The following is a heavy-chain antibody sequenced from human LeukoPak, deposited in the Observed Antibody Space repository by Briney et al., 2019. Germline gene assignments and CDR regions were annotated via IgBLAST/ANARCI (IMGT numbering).Heavy chain of an antibody. CDR3: ARQGRSLDP. Sequence: SETLSLTCTVSGGSISSSSYYWGWIRQPPGKGLEWIGSIYYSGSTYYNPSLKSRVTISVDTSKNQFSLKLSSVTAADTAVYYCARQGRSLDPWGQGTLVTVSS. CDR2: IYYSGST. CDR1: GGSISSSSYY. D-gene: IGHD6-6*01. V-gene: IGHV4-39*01. J-gene: IGHJ5*02.